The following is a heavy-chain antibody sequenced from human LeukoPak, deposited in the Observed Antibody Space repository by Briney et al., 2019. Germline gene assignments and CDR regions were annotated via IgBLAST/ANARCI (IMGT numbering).Heavy chain of an antibody. V-gene: IGHV3-23*01. CDR3: AKDRGRHYDSLPYYFDY. D-gene: IGHD3-22*01. CDR2: ISGSGGST. J-gene: IGHJ4*02. Sequence: GGSLRLSCAASGFTFSSYGMSWVRQAPGKGLECVSAISGSGGSTYYADSVKGRFTISRDNSKNTLYLQMNSLRAEDTAVYYCAKDRGRHYDSLPYYFDYWGQGTLVTVSS. CDR1: GFTFSSYG.